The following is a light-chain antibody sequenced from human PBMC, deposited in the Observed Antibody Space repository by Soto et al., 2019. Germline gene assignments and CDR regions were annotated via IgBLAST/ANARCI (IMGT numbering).Light chain of an antibody. Sequence: DIQMTQSPSTLSASVGDRVIITCRASQNIYSWLAWYQQKPGIAPKLLIYKASTLESGVPSRFSGSGSGTEFTLTISGLQPDDSAAYYCQQYERYSTFGQGTKVKIK. V-gene: IGKV1-5*03. J-gene: IGKJ1*01. CDR3: QQYERYST. CDR2: KAS. CDR1: QNIYSW.